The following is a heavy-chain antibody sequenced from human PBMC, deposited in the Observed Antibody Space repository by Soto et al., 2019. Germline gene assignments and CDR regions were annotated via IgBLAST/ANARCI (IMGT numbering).Heavy chain of an antibody. D-gene: IGHD3-22*01. Sequence: GASVKVSCKASGFTFTSSAVQWVRQARGQRLEWIGWIVVGSGNTNYAQKFQERVTITRDMSTSTAYMELSSLRSEDTAVYYCAAQPDYYYDSSGYYTTNNDYWGQGTLVTVSS. CDR1: GFTFTSSA. J-gene: IGHJ4*02. CDR3: AAQPDYYYDSSGYYTTNNDY. V-gene: IGHV1-58*01. CDR2: IVVGSGNT.